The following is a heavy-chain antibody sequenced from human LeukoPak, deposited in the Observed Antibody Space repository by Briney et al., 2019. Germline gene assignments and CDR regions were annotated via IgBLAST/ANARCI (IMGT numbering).Heavy chain of an antibody. J-gene: IGHJ6*02. CDR2: ISYDGSNK. CDR3: AKVADSSSWYRWTAYYYYGMDV. Sequence: GGSLRLSCAASGFTFSSYGMHWVRQAPGKGLEWVAVISYDGSNKYYADSVKGRFTISRDNSKNTLYLQMNSLRAEDTAVYYCAKVADSSSWYRWTAYYYYGMDVWGQGTTVTVSS. D-gene: IGHD6-13*01. CDR1: GFTFSSYG. V-gene: IGHV3-30*18.